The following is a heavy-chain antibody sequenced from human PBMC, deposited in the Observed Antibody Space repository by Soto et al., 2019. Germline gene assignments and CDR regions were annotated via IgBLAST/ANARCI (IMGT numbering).Heavy chain of an antibody. Sequence: PSETLSLTCAVSGDSIISGYHWAWIRQPPGKGLEWVASIYHSGTTYYNPSLTSRVTISVDTSWFQFSLKLISVTVEAWAWYCCSRTDSVGYFAYFGQGALVTVSS. J-gene: IGHJ4*02. CDR2: IYHSGTT. CDR1: GDSIISGYH. D-gene: IGHD2-15*01. V-gene: IGHV4-38-2*01. CDR3: SRTDSVGYFAY.